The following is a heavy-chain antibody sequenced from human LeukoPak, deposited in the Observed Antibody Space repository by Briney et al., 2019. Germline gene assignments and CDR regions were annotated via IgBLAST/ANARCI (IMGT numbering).Heavy chain of an antibody. CDR3: ARTYSGYYDSSGYPLRY. D-gene: IGHD3-22*01. J-gene: IGHJ4*02. CDR1: GYTFTGYY. V-gene: IGHV1-2*06. CDR2: INPNSGGT. Sequence: ASVKVSCKASGYTFTGYYMHWVRQAPGQRLEWMGRINPNSGGTNYAQKFQGRVTMTRDTSISTAYMELSRLRSDDTAVYYCARTYSGYYDSSGYPLRYWGQGTLVTVSS.